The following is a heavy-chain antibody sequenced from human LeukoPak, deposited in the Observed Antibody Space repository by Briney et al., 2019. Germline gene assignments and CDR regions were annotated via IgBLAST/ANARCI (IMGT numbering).Heavy chain of an antibody. CDR1: GFTFSNYW. J-gene: IGHJ4*02. Sequence: GGSLRLSCAASGFTFSNYWMHWVRQAPGKGLVWVSRINSDGSNTRYADSVKGRFTISRDNAKKTLYLQMSSLRAEDTAVYYCARAAIHIRGIAVGRTLDYWGQGTLVTVSS. CDR2: INSDGSNT. D-gene: IGHD6-19*01. CDR3: ARAAIHIRGIAVGRTLDY. V-gene: IGHV3-74*01.